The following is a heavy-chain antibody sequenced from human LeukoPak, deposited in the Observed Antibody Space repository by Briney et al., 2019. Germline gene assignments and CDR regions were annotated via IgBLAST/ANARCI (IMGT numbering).Heavy chain of an antibody. CDR3: ARHKGYYYDSSGYAFDI. CDR1: GYSISSGYY. J-gene: IGHJ3*02. V-gene: IGHV4-38-2*01. Sequence: SETLSLTCAVSGYSISSGYYWGWIRQPPGKGLEWIGSIYHSGSTYYNPSLKSRVTISVDTSKNQFSLKLSSVTAADTAVYYCARHKGYYYDSSGYAFDIWGQGTMVTVSS. D-gene: IGHD3-22*01. CDR2: IYHSGST.